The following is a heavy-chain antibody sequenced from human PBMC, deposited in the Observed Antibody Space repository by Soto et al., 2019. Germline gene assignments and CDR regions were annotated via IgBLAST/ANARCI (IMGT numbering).Heavy chain of an antibody. D-gene: IGHD6-13*01. J-gene: IGHJ5*02. CDR1: GDTISTGGYS. Sequence: SETLSLTCGVSGDTISTGGYSWAWIRQPPGKALEWIGHTYHSGNPYYNPSLKSRDIISVDRSKNQFSLKLSSVTAADTAVYYCARHQSHSSSYVDPWGQGTLVTVSS. CDR3: ARHQSHSSSYVDP. V-gene: IGHV4-30-2*01. CDR2: TYHSGNP.